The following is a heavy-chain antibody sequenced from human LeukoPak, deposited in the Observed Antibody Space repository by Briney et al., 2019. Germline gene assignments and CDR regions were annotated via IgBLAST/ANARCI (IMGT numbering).Heavy chain of an antibody. CDR3: ARRAGLLYYFDY. J-gene: IGHJ4*02. D-gene: IGHD6-25*01. CDR2: IYYSGST. V-gene: IGHV4-39*01. Sequence: SETLSLTCTVSGGSISSSSYYWGWIRQPPGKGLEWIGSIYYSGSTYYNPSLKSRVTISVDTPKNQFSLKLSSVTAADTAVYYCARRAGLLYYFDYWGQGTLVTVSS. CDR1: GGSISSSSYY.